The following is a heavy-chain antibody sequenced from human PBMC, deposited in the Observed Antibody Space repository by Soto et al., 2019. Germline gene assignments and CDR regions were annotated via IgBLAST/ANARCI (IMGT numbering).Heavy chain of an antibody. CDR2: IYSGGST. V-gene: IGHV3-53*01. CDR3: ARDPPATRHGMDV. Sequence: GGSLRLSCAASGFTVGSNYMSWVRQAPGKGLEWVSVIYSGGSTYYADSVRGRFTISRDNSKNTLYLQMKSLRAEDTAVYYCARDPPATRHGMDVWGQGTTVTVS. J-gene: IGHJ6*02. CDR1: GFTVGSNY.